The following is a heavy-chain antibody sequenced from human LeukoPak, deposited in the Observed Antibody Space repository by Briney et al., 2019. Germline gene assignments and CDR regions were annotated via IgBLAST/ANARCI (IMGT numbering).Heavy chain of an antibody. CDR1: GFTSSSYG. D-gene: IGHD6-13*01. CDR3: AKDRGYSSSWKPIDY. CDR2: ISYDGSNK. J-gene: IGHJ4*02. V-gene: IGHV3-30*18. Sequence: GGSLRLSCAASGFTSSSYGMHWVRQAPGKGLEWVAVISYDGSNKYYADSVKGRFTISRDNSKNTLYLQMNSLRAEDTAVYYCAKDRGYSSSWKPIDYWGQGTLVTVSS.